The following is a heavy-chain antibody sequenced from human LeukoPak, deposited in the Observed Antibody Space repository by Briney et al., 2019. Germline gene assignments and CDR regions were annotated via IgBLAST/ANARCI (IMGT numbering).Heavy chain of an antibody. CDR1: GFTFSSHW. D-gene: IGHD6-19*01. J-gene: IGHJ1*01. V-gene: IGHV3-74*01. Sequence: GGSLRLSCAASGFTFSSHWMHWVRQAPGQGLVWDSRINGAGSSTSYADSVKGRFTVSRDNAKNTVNLQMNSLRAEDTAVYYCARDLFFSDAGYSSGWRAEYFHHWGQGTLVTVSS. CDR3: ARDLFFSDAGYSSGWRAEYFHH. CDR2: INGAGSST.